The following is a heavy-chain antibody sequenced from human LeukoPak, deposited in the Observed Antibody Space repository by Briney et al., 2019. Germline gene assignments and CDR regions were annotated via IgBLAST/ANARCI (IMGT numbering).Heavy chain of an antibody. CDR2: ISWNSGSI. Sequence: GRSLRLSCAASGFTFDDYAMRWVRQAPGKGLEWVSGISWNSGSIGYADSVKGRFTISRDNAKNSLYLQMNRLRTEDTALYYCAKDMGSIVGAPGSWGQGTLVTVSS. D-gene: IGHD1-26*01. CDR1: GFTFDDYA. CDR3: AKDMGSIVGAPGS. V-gene: IGHV3-9*01. J-gene: IGHJ5*02.